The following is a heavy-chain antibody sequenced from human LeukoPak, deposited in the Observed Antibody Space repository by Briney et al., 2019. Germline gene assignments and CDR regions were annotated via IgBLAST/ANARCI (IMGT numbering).Heavy chain of an antibody. CDR3: ARVVYWEENWFDP. Sequence: SETLSLTCTVYSGLVSSDYWTWIRQPPGKGLEWVGYIFSNGNTEYSPSLESRATISVDTSKNQCSLKLTSVTAADAAVYYCARVVYWEENWFDPWGQGTLVTVSS. J-gene: IGHJ5*02. CDR2: IFSNGNT. D-gene: IGHD2-8*02. CDR1: SGLVSSDY. V-gene: IGHV4-59*02.